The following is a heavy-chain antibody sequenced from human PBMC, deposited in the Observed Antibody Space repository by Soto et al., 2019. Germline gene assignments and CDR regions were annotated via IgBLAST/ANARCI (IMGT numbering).Heavy chain of an antibody. J-gene: IGHJ4*02. CDR2: ITHSGST. CDR3: AKIIVRGWYY. CDR1: GGSFSGYY. D-gene: IGHD3-10*01. Sequence: TSETLSLTCAVYGGSFSGYYWTWIRQPPGKGLEWIGEITHSGSTNYNPSLKSRVTISVDTSKNQFSLNLNSVTAADTAVYYCAKIIVRGWYYWGQGPLVTVSS. V-gene: IGHV4-34*01.